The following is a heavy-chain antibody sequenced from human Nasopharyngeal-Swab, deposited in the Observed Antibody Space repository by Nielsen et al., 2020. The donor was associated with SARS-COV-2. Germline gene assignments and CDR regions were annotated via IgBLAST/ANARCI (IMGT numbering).Heavy chain of an antibody. CDR3: VKGGYSYGSDAFDI. CDR2: ISWNSGSI. V-gene: IGHV3-9*01. J-gene: IGHJ3*02. D-gene: IGHD5-18*01. Sequence: SLKISCAASGFTFDDYAMHWVRQAPGKGLEWVSGISWNSGSIGYADSVKGRFTISRDNAKNSLYLQMNSLRAEDTALYYCVKGGYSYGSDAFDIWGQGTMVTVSS. CDR1: GFTFDDYA.